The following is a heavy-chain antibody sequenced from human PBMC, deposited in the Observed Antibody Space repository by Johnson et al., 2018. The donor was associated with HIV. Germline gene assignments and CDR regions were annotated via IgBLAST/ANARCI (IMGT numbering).Heavy chain of an antibody. CDR3: ARRARDTSTWLGGSLNAFDI. Sequence: MMLVESGGGLVQPGRSLRLSCAASGFTFSSYWMSWVRQAPGKGLEWVANIKQDGSEKYYGAAVKGRFTISRDNAKNSLYLQMNTLRAEDTAGYYCARRARDTSTWLGGSLNAFDIWGQGTMVTVTS. CDR2: IKQDGSEK. V-gene: IGHV3-7*02. CDR1: GFTFSSYW. J-gene: IGHJ3*02. D-gene: IGHD6-13*01.